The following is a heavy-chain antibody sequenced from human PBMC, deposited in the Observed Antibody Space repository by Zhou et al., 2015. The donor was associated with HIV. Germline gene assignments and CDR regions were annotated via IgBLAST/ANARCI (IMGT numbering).Heavy chain of an antibody. J-gene: IGHJ4*02. D-gene: IGHD5-18*01. V-gene: IGHV1-69*01. CDR2: IIPLFETP. Sequence: QVQLLQSGAEVKKPDSSVRVSCKGSGDTFSSYSISWVRQAPGQGLEWMGRIIPLFETPEYAQKFQGRVTISADESTSTAYMELSSLRSEDMGVYYCARGQRGYSYGTPDVYWGQGTVVTVSS. CDR1: GDTFSSYS. CDR3: ARGQRGYSYGTPDVY.